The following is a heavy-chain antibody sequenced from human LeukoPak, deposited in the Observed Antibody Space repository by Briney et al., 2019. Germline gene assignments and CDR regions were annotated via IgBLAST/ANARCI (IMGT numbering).Heavy chain of an antibody. J-gene: IGHJ4*02. V-gene: IGHV4-39*01. CDR1: GGPISSSTSC. Sequence: PPETPSLTCTVSGGPISSSTSCRGGVRQPAGQGLEGTGCMCDSVSTYYGSSLKGRVTISLETPKNQFSLRLNSVTASDTAVYYCVRHIAYHANPAYWGEGNLVTVSS. D-gene: IGHD2-21*01. CDR2: MCDSVST. CDR3: VRHIAYHANPAY.